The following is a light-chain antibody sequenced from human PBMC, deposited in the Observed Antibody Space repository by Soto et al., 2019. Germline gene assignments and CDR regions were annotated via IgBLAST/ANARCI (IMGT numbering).Light chain of an antibody. V-gene: IGKV1-39*01. CDR1: QSISVH. J-gene: IGKJ2*01. Sequence: DIQMTQSRSSLSASVGDTVTITCRASQSISVHLNWYQQKPGKVPKLLIYAASNLQSGVPSRFSGSGSETDFALTISSLQPEDFATYYCQQSYITPYTFGQGTKLEIK. CDR3: QQSYITPYT. CDR2: AAS.